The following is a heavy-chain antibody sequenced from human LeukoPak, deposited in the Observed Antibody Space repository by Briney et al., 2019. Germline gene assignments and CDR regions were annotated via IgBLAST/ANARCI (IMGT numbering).Heavy chain of an antibody. CDR2: ISYDGSNK. CDR1: GFTFSSYA. D-gene: IGHD3-10*01. J-gene: IGHJ4*02. Sequence: PGGSLRLSCAASGFTFSSYAMHWVRQAPGKGLEWVAVISYDGSNKYYADSVKGRFTISRDNSKNTLYLQMDSLRAEDTAVYYCARDRVSANYGSGSYYGYWGQGTLVTVSS. CDR3: ARDRVSANYGSGSYYGY. V-gene: IGHV3-30*01.